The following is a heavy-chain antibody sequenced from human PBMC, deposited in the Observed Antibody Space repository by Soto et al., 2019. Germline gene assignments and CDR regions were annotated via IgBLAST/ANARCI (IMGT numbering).Heavy chain of an antibody. Sequence: SVKVSCKASGGTFSTYPINWVRQAPGQGLEWMGGIIPIFGTTNYAQKFQGRVTIIADESTSTAYMELSSLRSEDTAVYYCARGSNPDYYYYPMDVWGHGTTVTVSS. CDR1: GGTFSTYP. V-gene: IGHV1-69*13. J-gene: IGHJ6*02. D-gene: IGHD2-2*01. CDR2: IIPIFGTT. CDR3: ARGSNPDYYYYPMDV.